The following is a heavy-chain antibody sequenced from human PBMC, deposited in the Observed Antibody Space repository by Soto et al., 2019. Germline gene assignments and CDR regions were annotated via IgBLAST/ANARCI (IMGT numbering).Heavy chain of an antibody. D-gene: IGHD6-19*01. J-gene: IGHJ3*02. Sequence: QVQLVESGGGVVQPGRSLRLSCAASGFTFSSYGMHWVRQAPGKGLEWVAVIWYDGSNKYYADSVKGRFTISRDNSKNTLYLQMNSLRAEDTAVYYCARGGYSSGWSGGGAFDIWGQGTMVTVSS. CDR1: GFTFSSYG. V-gene: IGHV3-33*01. CDR3: ARGGYSSGWSGGGAFDI. CDR2: IWYDGSNK.